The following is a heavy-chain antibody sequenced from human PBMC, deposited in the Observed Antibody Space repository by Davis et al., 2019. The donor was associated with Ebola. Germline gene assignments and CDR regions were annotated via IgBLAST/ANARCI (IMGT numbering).Heavy chain of an antibody. CDR2: IYPDDSDT. CDR3: ARRADWNFAFDY. V-gene: IGHV5-51*01. J-gene: IGHJ4*02. D-gene: IGHD1-7*01. Sequence: GESLKISCKGSGFTFTSHWIVWVRQMPGKGLEWIGIIYPDDSDTKYSPSFQGRVAISADKSISTSYLHWTGLKASDTAMYYCARRADWNFAFDYWGQGTPVTVSS. CDR1: GFTFTSHW.